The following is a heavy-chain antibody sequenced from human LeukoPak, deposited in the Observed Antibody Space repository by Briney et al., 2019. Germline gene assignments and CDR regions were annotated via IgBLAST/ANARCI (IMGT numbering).Heavy chain of an antibody. J-gene: IGHJ6*03. V-gene: IGHV1-8*02. CDR3: ARDGHPNVLLWFGEVHYYYMDV. D-gene: IGHD3-10*01. CDR2: MNPNSGNT. Sequence: ASVKVSCKASGYTFTSYDINWVRQATGQGLEWMGWMNPNSGNTGYAQKFQGRVTMTRDMSTSTVYMELSSLRSEDTAVYYCARDGHPNVLLWFGEVHYYYMDVWGKGTTVTVSS. CDR1: GYTFTSYD.